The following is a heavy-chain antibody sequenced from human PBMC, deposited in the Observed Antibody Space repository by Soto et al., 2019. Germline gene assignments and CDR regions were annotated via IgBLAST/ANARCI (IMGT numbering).Heavy chain of an antibody. V-gene: IGHV4-39*01. CDR2: ISYTEIT. Sequence: QLQLQESGPGLVKPSETLSLSCTVSGGSISSSDYYWGWIRQPPGKGLEWIGTISYTEITYYNPSLKSRLTISVDTSKNQFSLNLSSVTAADTAVYYCARHDDYGYFDHWGQGTLVTVSS. J-gene: IGHJ4*02. CDR3: ARHDDYGYFDH. D-gene: IGHD4-17*01. CDR1: GGSISSSDYY.